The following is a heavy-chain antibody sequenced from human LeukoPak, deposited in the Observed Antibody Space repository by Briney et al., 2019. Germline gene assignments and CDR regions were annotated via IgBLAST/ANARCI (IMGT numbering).Heavy chain of an antibody. CDR2: IYTSGST. CDR1: GGSISSYY. D-gene: IGHD4-23*01. CDR3: AREASNSGAFDI. Sequence: SETLSLTCTVSGGSISSYYWSWIRQPPGKGLKWIGYIYTSGSTNYNPSLKSRVTISVDTSKNQFSLKLSSVTAADTAVYYCAREASNSGAFDIWGQGTMVTVSS. J-gene: IGHJ3*02. V-gene: IGHV4-4*09.